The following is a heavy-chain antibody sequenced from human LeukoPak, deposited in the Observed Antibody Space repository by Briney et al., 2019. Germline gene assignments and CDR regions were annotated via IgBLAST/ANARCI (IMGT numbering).Heavy chain of an antibody. D-gene: IGHD3-22*01. Sequence: PGGSLRLSCAASGFTFDDYGMSWVRRAPGKGLEWVSGINWNGGSTGYADSVKGRFTLSRDNAKNSLYLQVNSLRAEDTALYYCARDFDDSSGYYYRRAFDIWGQGTMVTVSS. V-gene: IGHV3-20*04. CDR3: ARDFDDSSGYYYRRAFDI. CDR1: GFTFDDYG. CDR2: INWNGGST. J-gene: IGHJ3*02.